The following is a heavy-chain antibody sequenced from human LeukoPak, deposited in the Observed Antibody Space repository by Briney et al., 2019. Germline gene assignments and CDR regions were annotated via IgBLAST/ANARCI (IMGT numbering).Heavy chain of an antibody. CDR3: ARDRGVAQNLNYFDY. Sequence: SQTLSPTCAISGDSVSSNSASWNWIRQSPSRGLEWLGRTYYRSKWDYDYPLSVRSRITISPDTSKNQFSLQLISVSPEDTAVYFCARDRGVAQNLNYFDYWGQGTLVTVSS. D-gene: IGHD3-10*01. CDR1: GDSVSSNSAS. CDR2: TYYRSKWDY. V-gene: IGHV6-1*01. J-gene: IGHJ4*02.